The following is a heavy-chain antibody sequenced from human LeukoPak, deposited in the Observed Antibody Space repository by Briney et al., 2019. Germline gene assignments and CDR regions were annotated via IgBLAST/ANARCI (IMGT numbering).Heavy chain of an antibody. CDR1: GFSLSSYW. D-gene: IGHD3-16*02. J-gene: IGHJ4*02. V-gene: IGHV3-7*01. CDR2: IKQDGSEK. CDR3: ARGQRYYDYIWGSYRSTYFNY. Sequence: PGGSLRLSCVVSGFSLSSYWMTWVCQAPGKGLEWVANIKQDGSEKYYVDSVEGRFIISRDNAKNSLYLQMNSLRAEDTAVYYCARGQRYYDYIWGSYRSTYFNYWGQGTLVTVSS.